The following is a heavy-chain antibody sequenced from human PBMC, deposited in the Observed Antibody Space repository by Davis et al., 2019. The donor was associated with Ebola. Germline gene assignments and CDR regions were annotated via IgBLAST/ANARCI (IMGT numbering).Heavy chain of an antibody. CDR3: AKEDIVVYGYAFDI. CDR2: INHSGST. Sequence: SQTLSLTCAVYGGSLSGYYWSWIRQPPGKGLEWIGEINHSGSTNYNPSLKSRVTISVDTSKNQFSLKLSSVTAADTAVYYCAKEDIVVYGYAFDIWGQGTMVTVSS. V-gene: IGHV4-34*01. D-gene: IGHD2-2*01. J-gene: IGHJ3*02. CDR1: GGSLSGYY.